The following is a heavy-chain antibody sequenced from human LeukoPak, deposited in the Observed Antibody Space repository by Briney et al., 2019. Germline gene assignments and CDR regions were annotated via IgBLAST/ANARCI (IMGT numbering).Heavy chain of an antibody. D-gene: IGHD3-22*01. J-gene: IGHJ4*02. CDR1: GGSISSYY. CDR3: ARYSDSSGYYDY. CDR2: IYYSGST. Sequence: PSETLSLTCTVSGGSISSYYWSWIRQPPGKGLEWIGYIYYSGSTNYNSSLKSRVTISVDTSKNQFSLKLNSVTAADTAVYYCARYSDSSGYYDYWGQGTLVTVSS. V-gene: IGHV4-59*01.